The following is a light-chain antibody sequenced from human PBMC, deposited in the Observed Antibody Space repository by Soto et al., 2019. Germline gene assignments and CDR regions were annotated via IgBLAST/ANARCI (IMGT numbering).Light chain of an antibody. CDR1: QSVSSN. J-gene: IGKJ4*01. V-gene: IGKV3-15*01. CDR2: GAS. Sequence: EIVMTQSPATLSVSPGERATLSCRASQSVSSNLALYQPKPGQAPRLLIYGASTMATGTPAMFIGSGSGTEFTLTVSSLQSEDLAVYYFRHHNRWPPLTFVGGTKVEIK. CDR3: RHHNRWPPLT.